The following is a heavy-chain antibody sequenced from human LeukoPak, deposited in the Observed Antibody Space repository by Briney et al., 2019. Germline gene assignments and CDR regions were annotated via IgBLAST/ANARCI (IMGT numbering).Heavy chain of an antibody. CDR3: ARDFRQRLTFSYDYDAFDI. J-gene: IGHJ3*02. CDR1: GGSISSSSYY. V-gene: IGHV4-39*07. Sequence: SETLSLTCTVSGGSISSSSYYWGWIRQPPGKGLEWIGSIYYSGSTYYNPSLKSRVTISVDTSKNQFSLKLSSVTAADTAVYYCARDFRQRLTFSYDYDAFDIWGQGTMVTVSS. D-gene: IGHD5-12*01. CDR2: IYYSGST.